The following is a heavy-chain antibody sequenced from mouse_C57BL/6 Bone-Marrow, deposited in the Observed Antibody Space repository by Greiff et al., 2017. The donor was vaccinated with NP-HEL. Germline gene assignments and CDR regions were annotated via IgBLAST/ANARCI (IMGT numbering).Heavy chain of an antibody. CDR3: ARSGDYYGSSYPAWFAY. V-gene: IGHV1-69*01. Sequence: VQLQQPGAELVMPGASFNLSLTSSGYTFTSYWMHWVKQRPGQGLEWIGEIDSSDSYSNVPQKFKGKFTLTVDKSSSTAYMQLSSLTSEDSAVYYCARSGDYYGSSYPAWFAYWGQGTLVTVSA. J-gene: IGHJ3*01. D-gene: IGHD1-1*01. CDR1: GYTFTSYW. CDR2: IDSSDSYS.